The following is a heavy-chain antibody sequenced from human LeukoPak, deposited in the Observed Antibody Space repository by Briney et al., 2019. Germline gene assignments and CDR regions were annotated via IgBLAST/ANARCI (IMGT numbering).Heavy chain of an antibody. CDR1: GRSISSYY. D-gene: IGHD2-15*01. Sequence: PSETLSLTCTVTGRSISSYYWSLIRQPPGKGLEWIGYIYYSGSTNYNPSLKSRVTISVDTSKNQFSLKLSSVTAADTAVYYCARDFVVGDAFDIWGQGTMVTVSS. J-gene: IGHJ3*02. CDR2: IYYSGST. V-gene: IGHV4-59*01. CDR3: ARDFVVGDAFDI.